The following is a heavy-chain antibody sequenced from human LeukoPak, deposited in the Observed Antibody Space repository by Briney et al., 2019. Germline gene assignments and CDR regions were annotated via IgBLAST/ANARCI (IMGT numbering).Heavy chain of an antibody. CDR2: VDPEDGET. CDR3: ASPYYYDSSGNDAFDI. V-gene: IGHV1-69-2*01. Sequence: ASVKISCKVSGYTFTDYYMHWVQQAPGKGLEWMGLVDPEDGETIYAEKFQGRVTMTRDTSISTAYMELSRLRSDDTAVYYCASPYYYDSSGNDAFDIWGQGTMVTVSS. J-gene: IGHJ3*02. D-gene: IGHD3-22*01. CDR1: GYTFTDYY.